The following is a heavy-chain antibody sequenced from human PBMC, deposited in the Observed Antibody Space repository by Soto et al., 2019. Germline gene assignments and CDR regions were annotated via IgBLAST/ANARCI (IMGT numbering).Heavy chain of an antibody. D-gene: IGHD3-3*01. CDR2: INHSGST. J-gene: IGHJ4*02. Sequence: SETLCLTCAVYGRSFSGDHWSWIRQPPGKGLEWIGEINHSGSTNYNPSLKSRVTISVDTSKNQFSLKLSSVTAADTAVYYCARGPYDFWSGYYRDGIFDYWGQGTLVTVSS. CDR3: ARGPYDFWSGYYRDGIFDY. CDR1: GRSFSGDH. V-gene: IGHV4-34*01.